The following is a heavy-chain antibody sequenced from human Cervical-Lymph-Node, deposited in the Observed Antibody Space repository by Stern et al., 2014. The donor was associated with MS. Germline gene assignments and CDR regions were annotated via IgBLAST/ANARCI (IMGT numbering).Heavy chain of an antibody. CDR1: GFTFSSYA. CDR3: ARERDLTQGGGWELLFDY. J-gene: IGHJ4*02. CDR2: ISYDGSNK. Sequence: VQLVESGGGVVQPGRSLRLSCAASGFTFSSYAMHWVRQAPGKGLEWVAVISYDGSNKYYADYVKGRFTISRDNSKNTLYLQMNSLRAEDTAVYYCARERDLTQGGGWELLFDYWGQGTLVTVSS. V-gene: IGHV3-30*01. D-gene: IGHD1-26*01.